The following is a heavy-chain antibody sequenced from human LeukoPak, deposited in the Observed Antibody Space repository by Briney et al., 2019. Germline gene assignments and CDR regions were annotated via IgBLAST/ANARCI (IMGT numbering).Heavy chain of an antibody. CDR1: GFTFSSYG. CDR2: IRYDGSNK. CDR3: AKDENSGCNVPVDY. D-gene: IGHD5-12*01. J-gene: IGHJ4*02. V-gene: IGHV3-30*02. Sequence: PGGSLRLSCAASGFTFSSYGMHWVRQAPGKGLEWVAFIRYDGSNKYYADSVKGRFTISRDNSKNTLYLQMNSLRAEDTAVYYCAKDENSGCNVPVDYWGQGTLVTVSS.